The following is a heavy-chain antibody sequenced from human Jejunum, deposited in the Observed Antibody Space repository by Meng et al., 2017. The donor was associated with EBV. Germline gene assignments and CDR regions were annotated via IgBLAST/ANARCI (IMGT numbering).Heavy chain of an antibody. CDR2: IFHIGTT. V-gene: IGHV4-4*02. J-gene: IGHJ5*02. Sequence: QVQLQGSGAGLVKPLGTLALTCAVSGGSISSINWWSWVRQPPGKGPEWIGEIFHIGTTNYNPTLKSRVTMSVDKSKNHFSLKLTSVTAADTAVYYCARDGGPSGSYAYWFDPWGQGTLVTVSS. D-gene: IGHD1-26*01. CDR1: GGSISSINW. CDR3: ARDGGPSGSYAYWFDP.